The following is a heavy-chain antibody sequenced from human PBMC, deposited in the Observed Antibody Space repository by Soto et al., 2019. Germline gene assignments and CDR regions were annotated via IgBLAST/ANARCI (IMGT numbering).Heavy chain of an antibody. CDR2: IIPIFGTA. CDR3: ARDKGYYYDSNGYSFDY. D-gene: IGHD3-22*01. Sequence: GASVKVSCKASGGTFSSYAISWVRQAPGQGLEWMGGIIPIFGTANYAQKFQGRVTITADESTSTAYMELSSLRSEDTAVYYCARDKGYYYDSNGYSFDYWGQGTLVTVSS. J-gene: IGHJ4*02. CDR1: GGTFSSYA. V-gene: IGHV1-69*13.